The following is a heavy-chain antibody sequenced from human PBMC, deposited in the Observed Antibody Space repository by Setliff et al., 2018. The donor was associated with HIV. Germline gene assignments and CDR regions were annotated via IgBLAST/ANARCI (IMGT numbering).Heavy chain of an antibody. CDR3: ARVEGLEPEALDI. J-gene: IGHJ3*02. D-gene: IGHD1-1*01. CDR2: IYSGGNT. Sequence: GSLRLSCAASGFTVSSDYMSWVRQAPGKGLEWVSVIYSGGNTYYADTVKGRFTIARDNSNNTLYLQMNSLRAEDTAVDCCARVEGLEPEALDIWGQGTMVTVSS. V-gene: IGHV3-53*01. CDR1: GFTVSSDY.